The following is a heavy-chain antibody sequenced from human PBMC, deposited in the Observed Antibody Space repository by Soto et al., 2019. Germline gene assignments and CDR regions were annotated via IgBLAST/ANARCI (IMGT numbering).Heavy chain of an antibody. CDR3: ARHSRGSYRSPIDY. Sequence: PSETLSLTCTVSGGSISNSRYYWVWIRQPPGKGLEWIGTIYYSGSTYDNPSLQSRVTISVDTSKNQFSLKMTSVTAADTAVYYCARHSRGSYRSPIDYWGQGTLVTVSS. V-gene: IGHV4-39*01. CDR2: IYYSGST. CDR1: GGSISNSRYY. J-gene: IGHJ4*02. D-gene: IGHD1-26*01.